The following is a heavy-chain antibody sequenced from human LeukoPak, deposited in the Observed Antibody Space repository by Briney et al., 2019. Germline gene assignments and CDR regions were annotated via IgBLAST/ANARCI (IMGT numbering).Heavy chain of an antibody. D-gene: IGHD6-13*01. J-gene: IGHJ6*03. V-gene: IGHV1-2*02. Sequence: ASVKVSCKASGYTFTGYYMHWVRQAPGQGLEWMGWINPNSGGTNYAQKFQGRVTMTRDTSISTAYMELSRLRSDDTAVYYCARDGVCRSRPRGYMDVWGKGTTVTVSS. CDR2: INPNSGGT. CDR1: GYTFTGYY. CDR3: ARDGVCRSRPRGYMDV.